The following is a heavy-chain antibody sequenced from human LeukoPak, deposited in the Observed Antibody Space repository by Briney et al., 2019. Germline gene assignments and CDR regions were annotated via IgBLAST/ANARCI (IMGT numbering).Heavy chain of an antibody. CDR2: ISSSSSTI. CDR1: GFTFSSYS. CDR3: ARVGVHQLIDY. V-gene: IGHV3-48*04. J-gene: IGHJ4*02. D-gene: IGHD3-10*01. Sequence: GGSLRLSCAASGFTFSSYSMNWVRQAPGKGLEWVSYISSSSSTIYYADSVKGRFTISRDNAKNSLYLQMNSLRAEDTAVYYCARVGVHQLIDYWGQGTLVTVSS.